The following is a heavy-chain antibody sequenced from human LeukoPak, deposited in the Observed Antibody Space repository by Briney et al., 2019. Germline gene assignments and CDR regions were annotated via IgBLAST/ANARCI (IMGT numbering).Heavy chain of an antibody. CDR1: GGSFSGYY. V-gene: IGHV4-34*01. Sequence: PSETLSLTCAVYGGSFSGYYWSWIRQPPGKGLEWIEEINHSGSTNYNPSLKSRVTISVDTSKNQFSLKLSSVTAADTAVYYCARGSRFPLYSSGWYGGYYFDYWGQGTLVTVSS. J-gene: IGHJ4*02. CDR2: INHSGST. D-gene: IGHD6-19*01. CDR3: ARGSRFPLYSSGWYGGYYFDY.